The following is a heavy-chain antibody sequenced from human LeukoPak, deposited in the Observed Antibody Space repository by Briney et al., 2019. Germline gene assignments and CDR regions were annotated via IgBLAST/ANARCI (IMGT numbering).Heavy chain of an antibody. Sequence: GGSLRLSCAASGFTFSSYWMHWVRQAPGKGLVWVSRINSDGSSTSYADSVKGRFTISRDNAKNTLYLQMNSLRAEDTAVYYCARLGVPAALKNGFDYWGQGTLVTVSS. CDR1: GFTFSSYW. V-gene: IGHV3-74*01. J-gene: IGHJ4*02. CDR2: INSDGSST. CDR3: ARLGVPAALKNGFDY. D-gene: IGHD2-2*01.